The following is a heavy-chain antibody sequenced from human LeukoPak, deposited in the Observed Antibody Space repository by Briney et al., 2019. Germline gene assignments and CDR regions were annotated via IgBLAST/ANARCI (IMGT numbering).Heavy chain of an antibody. J-gene: IGHJ4*02. CDR3: VKDLSSSWYSFDY. CDR2: INWYGTNT. D-gene: IGHD6-13*01. CDR1: GGTTDDYG. Sequence: PGGSLRLSCAVSGGTTDDYGMSWVRQAPAQGMGWVSGINWYGTNTYYAESLKGRFAISRDSAEKSLYLHMNSLRADDTAFYYCVKDLSSSWYSFDYWGQGTLVTVSS. V-gene: IGHV3-20*04.